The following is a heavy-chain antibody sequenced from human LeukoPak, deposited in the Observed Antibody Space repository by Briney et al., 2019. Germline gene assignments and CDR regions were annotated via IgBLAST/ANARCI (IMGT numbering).Heavy chain of an antibody. CDR2: IYYSGNS. CDR1: GGSIRSNYY. D-gene: IGHD6-6*01. J-gene: IGHJ6*03. Sequence: SETLSLTCTVSGGSIRSNYYWGWIRQPPGKGLEWIGSIYYSGNSYYNPSLKSRVTISVDTSKNQFSLRLSSVTAADTAVYYCARDWGVSARPGYMDVWGKGTTVTVSS. V-gene: IGHV4-39*07. CDR3: ARDWGVSARPGYMDV.